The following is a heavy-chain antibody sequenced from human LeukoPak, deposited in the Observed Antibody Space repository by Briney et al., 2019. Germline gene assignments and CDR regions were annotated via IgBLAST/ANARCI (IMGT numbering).Heavy chain of an antibody. CDR3: ARERSGGWELQSPPGFDP. J-gene: IGHJ5*02. V-gene: IGHV1-69*06. D-gene: IGHD1-26*01. CDR2: IIPVFGTA. CDR1: GGTFSSYA. Sequence: SVKVSCKASGGTFSSYAISWVRQAPGQGLEWMGGIIPVFGTANYAQKFQGRVTITADKSTSTAYMELSSLRSEDTAVYYCARERSGGWELQSPPGFDPWGQGTLVTVSS.